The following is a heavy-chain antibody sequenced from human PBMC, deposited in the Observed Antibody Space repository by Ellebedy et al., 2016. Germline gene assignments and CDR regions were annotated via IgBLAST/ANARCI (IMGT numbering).Heavy chain of an antibody. CDR2: INHSGST. Sequence: SETLSLXCAVYGGSFSGYYWSWIRQPPGKGLEWIGEINHSGSTNYNPSLKSRVTISVDTSKNQFSLKLSSVTAADTAVYYCARGDTAMVPDYWGQGTLVTVSS. CDR1: GGSFSGYY. CDR3: ARGDTAMVPDY. J-gene: IGHJ4*02. V-gene: IGHV4-34*01. D-gene: IGHD5-18*01.